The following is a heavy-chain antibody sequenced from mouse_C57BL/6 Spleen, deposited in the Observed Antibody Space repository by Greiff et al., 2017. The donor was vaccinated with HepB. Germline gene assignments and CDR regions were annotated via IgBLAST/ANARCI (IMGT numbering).Heavy chain of an antibody. CDR3: AKFDGYYSLWYIDV. D-gene: IGHD2-3*01. CDR1: GYAFSSSW. J-gene: IGHJ1*03. Sequence: QVQLQQSGPELVKPGASVKISCKASGYAFSSSWMNWVKQRPGKGLEWIGRIYPGDGDTNYNGKFKGKATLTADKSSSTAYMQLSSLTSEDSAVYCGAKFDGYYSLWYIDVWGTGTTVTVSS. CDR2: IYPGDGDT. V-gene: IGHV1-82*01.